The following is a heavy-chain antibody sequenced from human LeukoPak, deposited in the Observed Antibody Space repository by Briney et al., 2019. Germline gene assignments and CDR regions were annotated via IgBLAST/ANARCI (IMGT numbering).Heavy chain of an antibody. CDR1: GFTFSSYA. V-gene: IGHV3-23*01. D-gene: IGHD5-12*01. CDR2: ISGSGGST. CDR3: ARVGGDIAATGHFDY. J-gene: IGHJ4*02. Sequence: GGSLRLSCAASGFTFSSYAMSWVRQAPGKGLEWVSVISGSGGSTYYADSVKGRFIISRDNSKNTVYLQMNSLRAEDTAVFYCARVGGDIAATGHFDYWGQGTLVTVSS.